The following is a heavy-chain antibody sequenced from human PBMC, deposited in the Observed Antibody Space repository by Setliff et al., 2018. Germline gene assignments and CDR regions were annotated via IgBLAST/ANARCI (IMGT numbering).Heavy chain of an antibody. V-gene: IGHV1-18*01. J-gene: IGHJ4*02. CDR2: VHGYTGDT. CDR3: ARGNYGDPDY. Sequence: ASVKVSCKASGYTFTTYAINWVRQAPGQGLEWMGWVHGYTGDTNYAQNLQGRVTMTTDTSTSTVYMEIRSLRSDDTAVYYCARGNYGDPDYWGQGALVTVSS. D-gene: IGHD4-17*01. CDR1: GYTFTTYA.